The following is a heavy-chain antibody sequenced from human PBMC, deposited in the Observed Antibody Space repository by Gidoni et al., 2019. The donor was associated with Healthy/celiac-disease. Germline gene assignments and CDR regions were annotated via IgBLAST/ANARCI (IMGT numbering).Heavy chain of an antibody. CDR1: GFTFSSYS. Sequence: EVQLVESGGGLVTPGGSLRLSCAASGFTFSSYSMNWVRQAPGKGLEWVSSISSSSSYIYYADSVKGRFTISRDNAKNSLYLQMNSLRAEDTAVYYCARAGVAAAGTCFDYWGQGTLVTVSS. D-gene: IGHD6-13*01. CDR3: ARAGVAAAGTCFDY. J-gene: IGHJ4*02. V-gene: IGHV3-21*01. CDR2: ISSSSSYI.